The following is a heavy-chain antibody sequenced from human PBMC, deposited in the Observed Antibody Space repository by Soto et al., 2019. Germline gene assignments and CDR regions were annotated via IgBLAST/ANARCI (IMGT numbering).Heavy chain of an antibody. CDR2: IYYSGST. CDR3: VRVGGYYGDYPNFDY. Sequence: QVQLQESGPGLVKPSETLSLTCTVSGGSISPYYWSWIRQPPGKGLEWIGYIYYSGSTKYNTSLKSRVIISVDRTTNHFSLRLSSVTAADTAVYYCVRVGGYYGDYPNFDYGGQGTLVTVSS. J-gene: IGHJ4*02. D-gene: IGHD4-17*01. CDR1: GGSISPYY. V-gene: IGHV4-59*01.